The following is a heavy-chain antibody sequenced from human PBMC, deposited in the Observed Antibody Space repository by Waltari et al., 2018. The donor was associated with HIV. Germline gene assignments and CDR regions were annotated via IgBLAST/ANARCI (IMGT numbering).Heavy chain of an antibody. J-gene: IGHJ5*02. CDR2: IIPILGIA. V-gene: IGHV1-69*02. CDR1: GGTFSSYT. CDR3: ARTPATYYYGSGSYDWFDP. D-gene: IGHD3-10*01. Sequence: QVQLVQSGAEVKKPGSSVKVSCKASGGTFSSYTSSWVRQAPGQGLEWMGRIIPILGIANYAQKFQGRVTITADKSTSTAYMELSSLRSEDTAVYYCARTPATYYYGSGSYDWFDPWGQGTLVTVSS.